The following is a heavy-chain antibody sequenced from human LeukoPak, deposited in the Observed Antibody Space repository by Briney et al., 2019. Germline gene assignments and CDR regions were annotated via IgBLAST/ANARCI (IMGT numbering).Heavy chain of an antibody. D-gene: IGHD2-8*01. CDR1: GFTFSSYA. V-gene: IGHV3-23*01. CDR3: VRCTFVLHKRCSAFDV. CDR2: ISGSGVGT. J-gene: IGHJ3*01. Sequence: GGSLRLSCAASGFTFSSYAMSWVRQAPGKGLEWVSVISGSGVGTYYADSVKGRFTISRDNAKNSLFLQMNSLRAEDTAVYYCVRCTFVLHKRCSAFDVWGQGTMVTVSA.